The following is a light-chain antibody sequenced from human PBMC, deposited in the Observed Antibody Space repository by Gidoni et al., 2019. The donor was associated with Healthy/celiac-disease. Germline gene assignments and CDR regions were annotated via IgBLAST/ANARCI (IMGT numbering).Light chain of an antibody. CDR3: QQYNNWPPYT. J-gene: IGKJ2*01. V-gene: IGKV3-15*01. CDR2: GAA. Sequence: EILMPQSPATLSVSPGGRATLTCRASQSVSSNLARYQQKPGQAPRLLIYGAATRATGIPARFSGSGSGTEFTLTISSLQSEDFAVYYCQQYNNWPPYTFXQXTKLEIK. CDR1: QSVSSN.